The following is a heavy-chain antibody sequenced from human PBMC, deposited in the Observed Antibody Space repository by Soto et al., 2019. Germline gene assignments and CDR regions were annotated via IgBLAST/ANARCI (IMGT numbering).Heavy chain of an antibody. CDR2: IYYRGNT. Sequence: SETLSLTCTVSGDSISDYYWSWIRQTPGRGLEWIGNIYYRGNTDYNPSLKSRLTLLIDTTESQFSLNLSSVTDADTAMYYCVRHADSGRPYFDYWAQGALVPVS. CDR3: VRHADSGRPYFDY. V-gene: IGHV4-59*08. CDR1: GDSISDYY. D-gene: IGHD3-10*01. J-gene: IGHJ4*02.